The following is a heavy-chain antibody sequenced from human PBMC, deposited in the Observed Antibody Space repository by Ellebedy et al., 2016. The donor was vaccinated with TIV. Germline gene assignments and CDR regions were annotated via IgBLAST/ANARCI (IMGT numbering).Heavy chain of an antibody. CDR3: ARDIDSSGYYYARYFDY. CDR2: INPNSGGT. V-gene: IGHV1-2*02. J-gene: IGHJ4*02. D-gene: IGHD3-22*01. Sequence: ASVKVSXXASGYTFTGYYMHWVRQAPGQGLEWMGWINPNSGGTNYAQKFQGRVTMTRDTSISTAYMELSRLRSDDTAVYYCARDIDSSGYYYARYFDYWGQGTLVTVSS. CDR1: GYTFTGYY.